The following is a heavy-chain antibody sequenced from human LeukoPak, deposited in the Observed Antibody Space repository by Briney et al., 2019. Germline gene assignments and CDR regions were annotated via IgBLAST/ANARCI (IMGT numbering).Heavy chain of an antibody. CDR1: GYTFTGYC. J-gene: IGHJ3*02. CDR3: AREPHSSSWKDI. Sequence: ASVKVSCKASGYTFTGYCMHWVRQAPGQGLEWMGWINPNSGGTNYAQKFQGRVTMTRDTSISTAYMELSRLRSDDTAVYYCAREPHSSSWKDIWGQGTTVTVSS. V-gene: IGHV1-2*02. D-gene: IGHD6-13*01. CDR2: INPNSGGT.